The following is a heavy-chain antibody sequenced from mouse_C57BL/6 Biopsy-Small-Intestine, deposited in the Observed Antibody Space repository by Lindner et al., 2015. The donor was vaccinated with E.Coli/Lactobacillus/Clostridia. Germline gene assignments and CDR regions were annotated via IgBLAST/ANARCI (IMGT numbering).Heavy chain of an antibody. V-gene: IGHV1-82*01. D-gene: IGHD1-1*02. Sequence: VQLQESGPELVKPGASVKISCKASGYAFSSSWMNWVKQRPGKGLEWIGWIYPGDGDTNFNGKFKGKATLTTDKSSSTAYMQLSSLTSEDSAVYFCARNYDGSFRFFDVWGAGTTVTVSS. CDR2: IYPGDGDT. CDR3: ARNYDGSFRFFDV. CDR1: GYAFSSSW. J-gene: IGHJ1*01.